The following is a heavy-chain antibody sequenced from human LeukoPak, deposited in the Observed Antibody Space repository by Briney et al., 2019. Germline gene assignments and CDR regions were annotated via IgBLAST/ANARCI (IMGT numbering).Heavy chain of an antibody. CDR3: ARGHKYCSSTSCYEYYYYYGMDV. CDR2: ISYDGSNK. J-gene: IGHJ6*02. V-gene: IGHV3-30-3*01. CDR1: GFTFSSYA. D-gene: IGHD2-2*01. Sequence: GGSLRPSCAASGFTFSSYAMHWVRQAPGKGLEWVAVISYDGSNKYYADSVKGRFTISRDNSKNTLYLQMNSLRAEDTAVYYCARGHKYCSSTSCYEYYYYYGMDVWGRGTTVTVSS.